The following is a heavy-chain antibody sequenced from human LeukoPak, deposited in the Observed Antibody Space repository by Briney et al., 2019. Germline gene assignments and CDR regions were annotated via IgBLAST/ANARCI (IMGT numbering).Heavy chain of an antibody. CDR3: ARAQVGTPTDC. D-gene: IGHD1-26*01. V-gene: IGHV3-74*01. CDR2: FTSDGNSM. J-gene: IGHJ4*02. Sequence: GGSLRLSCAASGFTLSSYTMYWVRQAPGRGLVWVARFTSDGNSMTYADFVKGRFTASTDIAKNTLYLQMNSLRAEDTAVYYCARAQVGTPTDCWGQGTLVTVSS. CDR1: GFTLSSYT.